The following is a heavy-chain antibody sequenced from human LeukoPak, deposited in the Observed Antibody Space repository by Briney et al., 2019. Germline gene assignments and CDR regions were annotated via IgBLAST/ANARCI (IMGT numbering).Heavy chain of an antibody. J-gene: IGHJ6*02. V-gene: IGHV4-59*08. CDR2: IYYSGST. CDR1: GGSISSYY. Sequence: SETLSLTCTVSGGSISSYYWSWIRHPPGKGLEWIGYIYYSGSTYYNPSLKSRVTISVDTSKNHFSLKLSSVTAADTAVYYCARHLYYSFGMDVWGQGTTVTVSS. CDR3: ARHLYYSFGMDV.